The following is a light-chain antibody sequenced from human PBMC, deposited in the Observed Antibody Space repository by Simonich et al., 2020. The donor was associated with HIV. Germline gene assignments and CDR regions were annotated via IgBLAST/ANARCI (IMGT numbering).Light chain of an antibody. V-gene: IGLV3-25*03. Sequence: SYELTQPPSVSVSPGQTARITCSGDALTKQYAYWYQQKPGQAPVLVRYKDSERPSGIPERFSGSSSGTTVTLTISGVQAEDEADYYCQSGDSSATVFGGGTKLTVL. J-gene: IGLJ2*01. CDR2: KDS. CDR1: ALTKQY. CDR3: QSGDSSATV.